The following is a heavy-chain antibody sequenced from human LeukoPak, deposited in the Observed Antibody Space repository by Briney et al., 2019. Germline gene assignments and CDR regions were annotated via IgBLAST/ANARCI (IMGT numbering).Heavy chain of an antibody. V-gene: IGHV4-34*01. J-gene: IGHJ5*02. CDR2: INHTGST. D-gene: IGHD4/OR15-4a*01. CDR3: ARGFPRSSRWCSP. CDR1: GGSLSGYH. Sequence: PSQTLSLTCGVYGGSLSGYHSTWSRLRPGKGLEWTGEINHTGSTHYNRSLTRRVTISVDTSNTQFSLKLPSVTAADTAVYYCARGFPRSSRWCSPRGQGNLVTVSS.